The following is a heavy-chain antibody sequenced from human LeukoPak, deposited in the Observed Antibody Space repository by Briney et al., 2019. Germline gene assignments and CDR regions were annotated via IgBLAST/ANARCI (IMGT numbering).Heavy chain of an antibody. V-gene: IGHV4-39*07. Sequence: SETLSLTCSVSGGSISSNTYYWGWIRQPPGKGLEWIGSIYYSGSTYYNPSLKSRVTISVDTSKNQFSLKLSSVTAADTAVYYCAREGDYYDSSGYGYYYYYYMDVWGKGTTVTVSS. J-gene: IGHJ6*03. D-gene: IGHD3-22*01. CDR2: IYYSGST. CDR1: GGSISSNTYY. CDR3: AREGDYYDSSGYGYYYYYYMDV.